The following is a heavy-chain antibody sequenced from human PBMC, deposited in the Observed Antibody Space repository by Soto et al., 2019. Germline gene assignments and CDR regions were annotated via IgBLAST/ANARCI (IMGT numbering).Heavy chain of an antibody. Sequence: PXETLCLTCAVSGYAISSGYYWGCLRQPPGKGLEWIEHMYHSGSIYYNPSLQSRVTISMDTSKNEFSLKLTSVTAADTAVYYCGRQKGGGIYGDYVADWGRGTLVTVSS. CDR3: GRQKGGGIYGDYVAD. CDR2: MYHSGSI. J-gene: IGHJ4*02. V-gene: IGHV4-38-2*01. D-gene: IGHD4-17*01. CDR1: GYAISSGYY.